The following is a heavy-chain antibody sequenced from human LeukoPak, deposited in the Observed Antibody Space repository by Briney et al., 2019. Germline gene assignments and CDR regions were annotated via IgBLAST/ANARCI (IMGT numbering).Heavy chain of an antibody. Sequence: AGGSLRLSCAASGFTFSSYEMNWVRQAPGKGLEWVSAISGSASSTYYADSVKGRFTISRDNSKNTLYLQMNSLRAEDTAQYYCAKDVSQGRLLSAAAATTAFDYWGQGTLVTVSS. CDR2: ISGSASST. CDR1: GFTFSSYE. J-gene: IGHJ4*02. CDR3: AKDVSQGRLLSAAAATTAFDY. V-gene: IGHV3-23*01. D-gene: IGHD6-13*01.